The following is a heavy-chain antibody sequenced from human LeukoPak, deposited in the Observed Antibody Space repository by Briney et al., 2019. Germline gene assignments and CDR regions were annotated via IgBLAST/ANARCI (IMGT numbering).Heavy chain of an antibody. CDR2: IRYDGSNK. V-gene: IGHV3-30*02. D-gene: IGHD5-12*01. J-gene: IGHJ4*02. CDR3: AKDSGYDWLGSGDY. CDR1: GFTFSSYG. Sequence: GGSLRLSCAASGFTFSSYGMHWVRQAPGKLREWVAFIRYDGSNKYYADSVKGRFTISRDNSKNTLYLQMNSLRAEDTAVYYCAKDSGYDWLGSGDYWGQGTLVTVSS.